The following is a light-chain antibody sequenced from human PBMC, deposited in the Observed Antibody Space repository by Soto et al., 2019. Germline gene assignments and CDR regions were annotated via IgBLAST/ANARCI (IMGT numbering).Light chain of an antibody. CDR1: SSNIGAGYD. Sequence: QLVLTQPPSVSGAPGQRVTISCTGSSSNIGAGYDVHWYQQLPGTAPKLLIYGNSNRPSGVPDRFSGSKSGTSASLAITGLLPEDEAGYYCQSYDSSLSGWVFGGGTKLTVL. J-gene: IGLJ3*02. CDR2: GNS. CDR3: QSYDSSLSGWV. V-gene: IGLV1-40*01.